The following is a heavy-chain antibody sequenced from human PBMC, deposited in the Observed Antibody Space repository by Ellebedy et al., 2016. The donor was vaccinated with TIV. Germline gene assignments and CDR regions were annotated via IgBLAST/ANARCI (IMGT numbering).Heavy chain of an antibody. CDR1: GGSFGTFY. V-gene: IGHV4-59*08. Sequence: MPSETLSLTCSVSGGSFGTFYWSWIRQSRGKGLEWIGYIFHNGITDYNPSLRSRVTISIDTSKNRFSLKLSSVTAADTAVYFCARHRWLQPFDFWGQGALVTVSS. D-gene: IGHD5-24*01. J-gene: IGHJ4*02. CDR2: IFHNGIT. CDR3: ARHRWLQPFDF.